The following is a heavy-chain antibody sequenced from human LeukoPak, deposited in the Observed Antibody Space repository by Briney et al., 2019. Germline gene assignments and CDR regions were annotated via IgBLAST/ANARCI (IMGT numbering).Heavy chain of an antibody. V-gene: IGHV1-69*05. CDR1: GGTFSSYA. D-gene: IGHD6-19*01. J-gene: IGHJ3*02. CDR2: IIPIFGTA. CDR3: ARDSGGGWSQAFDI. Sequence: ASVKVSCKASGGTFSSYAISWVRQAPGQGLEWMGRIIPIFGTANYAQKFQGRVTITTDESTSTAYMELSSLRSEDTAVYYCARDSGGGWSQAFDIWGQGTMVTVSS.